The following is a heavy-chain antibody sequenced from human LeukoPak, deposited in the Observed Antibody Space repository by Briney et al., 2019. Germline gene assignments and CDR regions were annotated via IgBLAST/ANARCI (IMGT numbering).Heavy chain of an antibody. V-gene: IGHV4-34*01. J-gene: IGHJ4*02. CDR2: INHSGST. Sequence: SETLSLTCAVYGGSFSGYYWSWIRQPPGKGLEWIGEINHSGSTNYNPSLKSRVTISVDTSKNQFSLKLSSVTAADTAVYYCASTHVGYSYGPGGYWGRGTLVTVSS. CDR1: GGSFSGYY. CDR3: ASTHVGYSYGPGGY. D-gene: IGHD5-18*01.